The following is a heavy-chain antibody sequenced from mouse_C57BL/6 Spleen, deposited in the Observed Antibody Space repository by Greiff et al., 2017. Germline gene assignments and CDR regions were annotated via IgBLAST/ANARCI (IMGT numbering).Heavy chain of an antibody. CDR2: ISDGGSYT. CDR1: GFTFSSYA. D-gene: IGHD1-1*01. Sequence: DVQLVESGGGLVKPGGSLKLSCAASGFTFSSYAMSWVRQTPEKRLEWVATISDGGSYTYYPDNVKGRFTISRDNAKNNLYLQMSHLKSEDTAMYYCARDGNYGSSSKYFDVWGTGTTVTVSS. J-gene: IGHJ1*03. CDR3: ARDGNYGSSSKYFDV. V-gene: IGHV5-4*01.